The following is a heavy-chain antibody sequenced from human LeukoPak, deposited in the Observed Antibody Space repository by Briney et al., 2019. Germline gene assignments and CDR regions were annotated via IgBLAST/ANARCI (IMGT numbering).Heavy chain of an antibody. Sequence: ASVKVSCKASGYTFTGYYMHWVRQAPGQGLEWMGCISPNSGGTNYAQKFQGRVTMTRDTSISTAYMELSRLSSHDTAVYYCARGFFYYYYMDVWGKGTTVTVSS. J-gene: IGHJ6*03. D-gene: IGHD3-10*01. CDR2: ISPNSGGT. CDR1: GYTFTGYY. V-gene: IGHV1-2*02. CDR3: ARGFFYYYYMDV.